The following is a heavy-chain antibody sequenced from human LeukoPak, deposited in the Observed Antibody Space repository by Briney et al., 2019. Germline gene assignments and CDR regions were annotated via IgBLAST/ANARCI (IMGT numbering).Heavy chain of an antibody. CDR1: GGSISSSSYY. V-gene: IGHV4-39*01. CDR3: ARHPGAAAA. D-gene: IGHD6-13*01. CDR2: IYYSGST. J-gene: IGHJ5*02. Sequence: PSETLSLTCTVSGGSISSSSYYWGWIRQPPGKGLEWIGSIYYSGSTYYNPSLKSRVTISVDTSKNQFSLKLSSVTAADTAVYYCARHPGAAAAWGQGTLVTVSS.